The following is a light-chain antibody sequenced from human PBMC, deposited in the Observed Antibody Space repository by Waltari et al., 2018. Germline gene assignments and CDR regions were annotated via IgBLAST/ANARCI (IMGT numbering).Light chain of an antibody. Sequence: DIQMTQSPSTLSASVGDRVTITCRASQTISSWLAWYQQKPGKAPNLLIYDASSLESGVPSRFSGSGSGTEFTLTSSSLQPDDFAIYYCQQYNSYLRTFGGGTKVEIK. CDR1: QTISSW. CDR3: QQYNSYLRT. CDR2: DAS. V-gene: IGKV1-5*01. J-gene: IGKJ4*01.